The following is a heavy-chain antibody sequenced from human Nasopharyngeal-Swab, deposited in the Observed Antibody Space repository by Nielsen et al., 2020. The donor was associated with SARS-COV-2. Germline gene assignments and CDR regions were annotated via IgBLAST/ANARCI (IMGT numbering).Heavy chain of an antibody. CDR3: ARDPTPTGASVLYYYYYGMDV. CDR2: INPSGGST. D-gene: IGHD4/OR15-4a*01. V-gene: IGHV1-46*01. Sequence: VRQMPGKGLEGMGIINPSGGSTSYAQKFQGRVTMTRDTSTSTVYMELSSLRSEDTAVYYCARDPTPTGASVLYYYYYGMDVWGQGTTVTVSS. J-gene: IGHJ6*02.